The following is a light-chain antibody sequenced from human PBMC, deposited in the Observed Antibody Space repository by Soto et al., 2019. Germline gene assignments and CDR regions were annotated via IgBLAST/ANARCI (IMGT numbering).Light chain of an antibody. CDR2: AAS. Sequence: DIQMTQSPSSLSAFVGDRVTITCRATQSISSYLNWYQQRPGKAPNLLIYAASHLQSGVPSRFSGSGSGTDFTLTISSLHPDDFATYYCQQYNSYSPTFGQGTKVDIK. CDR1: QSISSY. CDR3: QQYNSYSPT. J-gene: IGKJ1*01. V-gene: IGKV1-39*01.